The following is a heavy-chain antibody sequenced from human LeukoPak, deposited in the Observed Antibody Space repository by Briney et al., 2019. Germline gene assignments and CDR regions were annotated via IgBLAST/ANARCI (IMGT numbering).Heavy chain of an antibody. J-gene: IGHJ4*02. CDR3: TRKHYHGSAGVDY. CDR1: GFTFSGSA. D-gene: IGHD3-10*01. Sequence: GGSLKLSCAASGFTFSGSAMHWVRQASGKGLEWVGRIRSKANSYATAYAASVKGRFTISRDDSKNTAYLQMNSLKTEDTAVYYCTRKHYHGSAGVDYWGQGTLVTVSS. CDR2: IRSKANSYAT. V-gene: IGHV3-73*01.